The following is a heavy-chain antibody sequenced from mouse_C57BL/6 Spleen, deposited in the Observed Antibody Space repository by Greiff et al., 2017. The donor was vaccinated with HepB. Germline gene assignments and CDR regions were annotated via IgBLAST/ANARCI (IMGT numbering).Heavy chain of an antibody. CDR2: INPNNGGT. CDR3: ARPLYYDAFAY. J-gene: IGHJ3*01. V-gene: IGHV1-26*01. D-gene: IGHD2-4*01. Sequence: VQLKHSGPELVKPGASVKISCKASGYTFTDYYMNWVKQSHGKSLEWIGDINPNNGGTSYNQKFKGKATLTVDKSSSTAYMELRSLTSEDSAVYYCARPLYYDAFAYWGQGTLVTVSA. CDR1: GYTFTDYY.